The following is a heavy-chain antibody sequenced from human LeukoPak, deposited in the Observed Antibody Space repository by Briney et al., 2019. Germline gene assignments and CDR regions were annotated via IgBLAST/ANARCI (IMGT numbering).Heavy chain of an antibody. Sequence: PSETLSLTCAVYGGSFIGYSRSWIRQPPGKGLEWIGEINHSGSTNYNPSLKSRVTISVDTSKNQFSLNLSSVTAADTAVYFCARGRYSFGYWGQGTLVTVSS. CDR2: INHSGST. D-gene: IGHD5-18*01. J-gene: IGHJ4*02. CDR1: GGSFIGYS. CDR3: ARGRYSFGY. V-gene: IGHV4-34*01.